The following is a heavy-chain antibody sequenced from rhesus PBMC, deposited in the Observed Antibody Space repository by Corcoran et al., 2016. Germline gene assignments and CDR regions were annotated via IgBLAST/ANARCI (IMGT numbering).Heavy chain of an antibody. Sequence: QVTLQQWGEGLMKPSETLSLTCAVYGGSISGYYYWSWIRQAPGKGLEWIGNIEGNSASTNYIPSLKNRVTISKDTSKNQFSLKVSSVTAADTAVYYCARDGVLKTFDVWGPGVLVTVSS. J-gene: IGHJ5-1*01. CDR1: GGSISGYYY. CDR2: IEGNSAST. CDR3: ARDGVLKTFDV. D-gene: IGHD3-22*01. V-gene: IGHV4-73*01.